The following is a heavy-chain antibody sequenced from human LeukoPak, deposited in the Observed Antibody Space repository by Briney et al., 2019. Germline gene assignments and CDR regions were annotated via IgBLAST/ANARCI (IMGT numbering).Heavy chain of an antibody. CDR3: AKVRVVFNWNYAYYFDS. D-gene: IGHD1-7*01. J-gene: IGHJ4*02. Sequence: GGSLRLSCAASGFTFDNYAMHWVRQAPGKGLEWVAIISYDGSDKYYADSVKGRFTISRDNSKNTLYLQMNSLRVEDTAVYYCAKVRVVFNWNYAYYFDSWGQGTLVTVSS. V-gene: IGHV3-30*18. CDR2: ISYDGSDK. CDR1: GFTFDNYA.